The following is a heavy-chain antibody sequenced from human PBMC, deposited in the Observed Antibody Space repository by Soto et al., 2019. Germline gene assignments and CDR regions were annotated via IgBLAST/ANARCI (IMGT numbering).Heavy chain of an antibody. V-gene: IGHV4-34*01. J-gene: IGHJ4*02. CDR3: ARDVGDGYNFDY. CDR1: GGSFSGYY. CDR2: INHSGST. Sequence: QVQLQQWGAGLLKPSETLSLTCAVYGGSFSGYYWSWIRQPPGKGLEWIGEINHSGSTNYNPSLKSRVTISVDTSKNQFSLKLSSVTAADTAVYYWARDVGDGYNFDYWGQGTLVTVSS. D-gene: IGHD5-12*01.